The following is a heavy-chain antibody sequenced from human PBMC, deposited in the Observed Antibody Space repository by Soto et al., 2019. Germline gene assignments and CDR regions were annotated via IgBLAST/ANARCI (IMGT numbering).Heavy chain of an antibody. CDR3: ARRYSSSSTFSYYYYMDV. J-gene: IGHJ6*03. D-gene: IGHD6-6*01. CDR2: ISSSSSTI. Sequence: GGSLRLSCAASGFTFSSYSMNWVRQAPGKGLEWVSYISSSSSTIYYADSVKGRFTISRDNAKNSLYLQMNSLRAEDTAVYYCARRYSSSSTFSYYYYMDVWGKGTTVTVSS. CDR1: GFTFSSYS. V-gene: IGHV3-48*01.